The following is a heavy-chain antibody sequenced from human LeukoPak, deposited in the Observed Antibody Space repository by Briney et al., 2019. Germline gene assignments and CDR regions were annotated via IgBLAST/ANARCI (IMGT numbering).Heavy chain of an antibody. CDR3: ARHVRWGRAARSHFDY. Sequence: SETLSLTCAAYGGSFSDYYWTWMRQPPGKGLEWIGDINHSGSTNFNPSLKSRVSISVDTSKNQFSLRLSSVTAADTAVYYCARHVRWGRAARSHFDYWGQGTLVTVSS. J-gene: IGHJ4*02. V-gene: IGHV4-34*01. D-gene: IGHD6-6*01. CDR2: INHSGST. CDR1: GGSFSDYY.